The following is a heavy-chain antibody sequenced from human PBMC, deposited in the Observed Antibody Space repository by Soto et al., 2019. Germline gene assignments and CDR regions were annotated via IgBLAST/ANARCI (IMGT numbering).Heavy chain of an antibody. CDR2: ISGSGGST. Sequence: PWGSLRLSCAASGFTFSSYAMRWVRQAPGKGLEWVSAISGSGGSTYYADSVKGRFTISRDNSKNTLYLQMNSLRAEDTAVYYCARRGSGSYYDYWGQGTLVTVSS. CDR3: ARRGSGSYYDY. CDR1: GFTFSSYA. J-gene: IGHJ4*02. V-gene: IGHV3-23*01. D-gene: IGHD1-26*01.